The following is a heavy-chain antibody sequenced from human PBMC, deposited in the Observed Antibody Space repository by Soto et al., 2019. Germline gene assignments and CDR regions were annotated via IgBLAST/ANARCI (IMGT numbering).Heavy chain of an antibody. CDR3: VSGWAFHI. D-gene: IGHD6-25*01. V-gene: IGHV4-39*01. CDR1: GGSISSSSYY. Sequence: SETLSLTCTVSGGSISSSSYYWGWIRQPPGKGLEWIGSIYYSGSTYYNPSLKSRVTINPDTSKNQFSLQLNSVTPEDTAVYYCVSGWAFHIWGQGTMVTVSS. CDR2: IYYSGST. J-gene: IGHJ3*02.